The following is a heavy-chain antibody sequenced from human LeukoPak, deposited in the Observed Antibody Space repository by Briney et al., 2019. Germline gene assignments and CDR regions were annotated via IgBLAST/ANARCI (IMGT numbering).Heavy chain of an antibody. CDR3: ARSGSSWYRFDY. D-gene: IGHD6-13*01. V-gene: IGHV3-23*01. CDR2: ISGSSGST. J-gene: IGHJ4*02. Sequence: GGPLRLSCEASGFTFSNYAMSWVRQAPGKGLEWVSVISGSSGSTYYADSVKGRFSISRDNSKSTLFLQMNSLRAEDMAVYYCARSGSSWYRFDYWGQGTLVTVSS. CDR1: GFTFSNYA.